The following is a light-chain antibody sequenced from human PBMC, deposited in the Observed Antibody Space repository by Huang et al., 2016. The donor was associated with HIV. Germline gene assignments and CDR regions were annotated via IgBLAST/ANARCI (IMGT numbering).Light chain of an antibody. V-gene: IGKV3-15*01. CDR1: QSVRCN. Sequence: EIVMTQSPGTLSVSPGERATLSCRASQSVRCNLAWYQQKPGQAPRRLIYDASTRATGVPARCSGSGSGTQFTLSISSLQSEDFAVYYCQQYDNWPPFTFGPGTKVDIK. CDR2: DAS. CDR3: QQYDNWPPFT. J-gene: IGKJ3*01.